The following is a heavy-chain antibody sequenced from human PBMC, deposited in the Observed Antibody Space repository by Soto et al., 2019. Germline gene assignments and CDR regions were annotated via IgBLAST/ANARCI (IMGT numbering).Heavy chain of an antibody. CDR1: GGTFSSYA. CDR3: ASHRDTVVTPYYYYGMDV. Sequence: SVKVSCKASGGTFSSYAISWVRQAPGQGLEWMGGIIPIFGTANYAQKFQGRVTITADESTSTAYMELSSLRSEDTAVYYCASHRDTVVTPYYYYGMDVWGQGTTVTV. D-gene: IGHD2-21*02. CDR2: IIPIFGTA. J-gene: IGHJ6*01. V-gene: IGHV1-69*13.